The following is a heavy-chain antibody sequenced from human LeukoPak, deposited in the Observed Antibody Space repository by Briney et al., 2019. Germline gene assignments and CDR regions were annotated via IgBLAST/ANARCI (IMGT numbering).Heavy chain of an antibody. CDR1: GGTFSSYA. CDR2: IIPIFGTA. V-gene: IGHV1-69*06. Sequence: GASVKVSCKASGGTFSSYAISWVLHAPGHGLKCMGGIIPIFGTANYAQKFRGRVTITADKSTRTAYMELSSLRSEDTAVYYCARDNDSRDPPHFDYWGQGTLVTVSS. J-gene: IGHJ4*02. D-gene: IGHD3-16*01. CDR3: ARDNDSRDPPHFDY.